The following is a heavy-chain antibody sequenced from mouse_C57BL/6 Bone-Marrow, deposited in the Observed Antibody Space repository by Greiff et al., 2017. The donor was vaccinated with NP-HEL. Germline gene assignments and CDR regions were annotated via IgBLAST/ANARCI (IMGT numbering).Heavy chain of an antibody. Sequence: VQLKQSGPELVKPGASVKISCKASGYTFTDYYMNWVKQSHGKSLEWIGDINPNNGGTSYNQKFKGKATLTVDKSSSTAYMELRSLTSEDSAVYYCAREGVADWYFDVWGTGTTVTVSS. CDR1: GYTFTDYY. CDR3: AREGVADWYFDV. D-gene: IGHD1-1*01. V-gene: IGHV1-26*01. CDR2: INPNNGGT. J-gene: IGHJ1*03.